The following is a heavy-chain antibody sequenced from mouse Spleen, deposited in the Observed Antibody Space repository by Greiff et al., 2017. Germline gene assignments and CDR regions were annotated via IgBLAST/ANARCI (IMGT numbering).Heavy chain of an antibody. CDR2: IHPNSGST. J-gene: IGHJ3*01. Sequence: QVQLKQPGTELVKPGASVKLSCKASGYTFTSYWMHWVKQRPGQGLEWIGMIHPNSGSTNYNEKFKSKATLTVDKSSSTAYMQLSSLTSEDSAVYYCARRGGDPFAYWGQGTLVTVSA. CDR3: ARRGGDPFAY. D-gene: IGHD2-13*01. CDR1: GYTFTSYW. V-gene: IGHV1-64*01.